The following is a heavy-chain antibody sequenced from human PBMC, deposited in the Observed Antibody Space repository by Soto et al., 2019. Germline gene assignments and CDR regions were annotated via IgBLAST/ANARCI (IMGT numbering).Heavy chain of an antibody. V-gene: IGHV3-30-3*01. CDR2: ISYDGTNK. J-gene: IGHJ4*02. CDR1: GFTFSSYA. D-gene: IGHD1-26*01. Sequence: GGSLRLSCVVSGFTFSSYAMHWVRQAPGKGLEWVAIISYDGTNKYYADSVKGRFTISRDNSKNTLYLQMNSLRAEDTAVYYCARDPGMGYSGSYGFDHWGQGTLVTVSS. CDR3: ARDPGMGYSGSYGFDH.